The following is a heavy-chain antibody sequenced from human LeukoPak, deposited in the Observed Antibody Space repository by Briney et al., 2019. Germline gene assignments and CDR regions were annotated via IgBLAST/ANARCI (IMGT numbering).Heavy chain of an antibody. Sequence: SETLSLTCAVYGGSFSGYYWSWIRQPPGKGLEWNGEINHSGSTNYNPSLKSRVTISVDTSKNQFSLKLSSVTAADTAVYYCARGHRGRFRVPFDYWGQGTLVTVSS. CDR1: GGSFSGYY. CDR2: INHSGST. D-gene: IGHD3-10*01. V-gene: IGHV4-34*01. CDR3: ARGHRGRFRVPFDY. J-gene: IGHJ4*02.